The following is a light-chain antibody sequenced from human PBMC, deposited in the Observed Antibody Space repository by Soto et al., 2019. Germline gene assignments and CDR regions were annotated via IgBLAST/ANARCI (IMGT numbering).Light chain of an antibody. CDR3: QQYNNWLT. J-gene: IGKJ4*01. Sequence: EIVITQSPSTLSVSPGERGTLSCRASHSVNSNLAWYQQKPGQAPRLLIYDASTRATGIPARFSGSGSGTEFTLTISSLQSEDFAVYYCQQYNNWLTFGGGTKVDIK. CDR2: DAS. CDR1: HSVNSN. V-gene: IGKV3-15*01.